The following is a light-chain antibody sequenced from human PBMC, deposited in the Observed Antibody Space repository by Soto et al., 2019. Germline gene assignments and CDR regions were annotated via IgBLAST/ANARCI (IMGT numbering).Light chain of an antibody. V-gene: IGLV2-14*01. CDR3: CSYTSSSTLV. CDR2: EVS. J-gene: IGLJ2*01. CDR1: SSDVGAYNY. Sequence: QSVLTQPASVSGSPGQSITISCTGTSSDVGAYNYVSWYQQHPGKAPKFMIYEVSNRPSGVSARFSGSKSGNTASLTISGLQAEDEADYYCCSYTSSSTLVFGGGTQLTVL.